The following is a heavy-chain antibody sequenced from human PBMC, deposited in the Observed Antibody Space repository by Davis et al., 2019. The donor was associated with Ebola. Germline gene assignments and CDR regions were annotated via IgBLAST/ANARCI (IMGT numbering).Heavy chain of an antibody. Sequence: PGGSLRLSCAASGFTFSDYYMSWIRQAPGKGLEWVSYISSSSSYTNYADSVKGRFTISRNNSRSSLYLQMNSLTTEDTAFYYCAKERYSGGVCYDFWGQGTLVTVSS. V-gene: IGHV3-11*05. J-gene: IGHJ4*01. CDR1: GFTFSDYY. CDR3: AKERYSGGVCYDF. CDR2: ISSSSSYT. D-gene: IGHD2-8*02.